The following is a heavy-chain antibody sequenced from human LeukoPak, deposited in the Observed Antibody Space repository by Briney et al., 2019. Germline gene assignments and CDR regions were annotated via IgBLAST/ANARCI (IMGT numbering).Heavy chain of an antibody. V-gene: IGHV4-59*12. D-gene: IGHD2-21*01. J-gene: IGHJ6*03. Sequence: SETLSLTCTVSGGSISSYYWSWIRQPPGKGLEWIGFIYYSGSTHYKPSLKSRGTISVDTSKNQYPLKLSSVTAADTAVYYCARVGYYPDYYMDVWGKGTTVTVSS. CDR2: IYYSGST. CDR1: GGSISSYY. CDR3: ARVGYYPDYYMDV.